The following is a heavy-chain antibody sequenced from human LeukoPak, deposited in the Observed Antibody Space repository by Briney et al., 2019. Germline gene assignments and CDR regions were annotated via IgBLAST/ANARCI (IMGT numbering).Heavy chain of an antibody. J-gene: IGHJ4*02. V-gene: IGHV1-18*01. CDR2: ISANKGDT. CDR3: ARADIIVVAGATPVGSAFEY. CDR1: GYTFISYG. Sequence: ASVKVSCKTSGYTFISYGISWLRQAPGQGIEWMGWISANKGDTEYAQKFQGRLTVTRDTSTSTACMELKRLKSDDTAVYYCARADIIVVAGATPVGSAFEYWGQGTLITVS. D-gene: IGHD2-15*01.